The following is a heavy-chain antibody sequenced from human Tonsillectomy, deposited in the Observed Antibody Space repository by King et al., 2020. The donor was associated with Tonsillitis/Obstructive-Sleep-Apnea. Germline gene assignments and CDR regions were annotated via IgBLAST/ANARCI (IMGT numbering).Heavy chain of an antibody. V-gene: IGHV4-34*01. D-gene: IGHD3-3*01. CDR1: GGSFSGYY. J-gene: IGHJ3*02. CDR3: AREITTGGFDI. Sequence: VQLPQWGAGLLKPSETLSLTCAVYGGSFSGYYWSWIRQPPGKGLEWIGEIDHTGSNNYNPSLKSRVTISADTSKTQFSLKLSSVTAADTAVYYCAREITTGGFDIWGQGTKVTVSS. CDR2: IDHTGSN.